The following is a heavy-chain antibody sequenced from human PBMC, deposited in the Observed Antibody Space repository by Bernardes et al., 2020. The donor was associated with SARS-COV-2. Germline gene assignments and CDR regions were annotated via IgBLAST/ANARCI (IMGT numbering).Heavy chain of an antibody. CDR3: AREGGTSGRGMDV. V-gene: IGHV4-4*07. J-gene: IGHJ6*02. CDR1: GGSIRTYY. Sequence: SETLSLTCSVSGGSIRTYYWSWIRQPAGPGLEWIGRMSASGSSNHNPSLRSRITMSVDTPQNQISLELSSVTAADTAVYYCAREGGTSGRGMDVWGQGTTVTVSS. D-gene: IGHD3-10*01. CDR2: MSASGSS.